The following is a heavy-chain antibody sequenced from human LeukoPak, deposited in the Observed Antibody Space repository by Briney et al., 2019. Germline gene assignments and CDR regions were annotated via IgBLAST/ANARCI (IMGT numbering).Heavy chain of an antibody. CDR3: ARGGSSGWYLDY. CDR1: GFTFSNYG. D-gene: IGHD6-19*01. Sequence: GGSLRLSCAASGFTFSNYGMHWVRQAPGKGLEWVAVISYDGSNKYYADSVKGRFTISRDNSKNTLYLQMNSLRAEDTAVYYCARGGSSGWYLDYWGQGTLVTVSS. CDR2: ISYDGSNK. V-gene: IGHV3-30*03. J-gene: IGHJ4*02.